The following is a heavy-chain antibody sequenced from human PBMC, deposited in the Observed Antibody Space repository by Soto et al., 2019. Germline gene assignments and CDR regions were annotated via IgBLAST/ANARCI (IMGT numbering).Heavy chain of an antibody. CDR1: GDSINNYF. CDR3: ARDYDSSSYYSNWFGP. V-gene: IGHV4-59*01. D-gene: IGHD3-22*01. Sequence: PSETLSLTCTVSGDSINNYFWSWIRQPPGKGLEWIGYIYYSGSTNYNPSIKSRVTISVDTSKNQFSLKLSSVTAADTAVYYCARDYDSSSYYSNWFGPWGLGTLVTVSS. CDR2: IYYSGST. J-gene: IGHJ5*02.